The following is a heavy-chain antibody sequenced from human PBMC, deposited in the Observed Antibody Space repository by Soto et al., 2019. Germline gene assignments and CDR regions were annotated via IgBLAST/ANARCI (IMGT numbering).Heavy chain of an antibody. D-gene: IGHD6-6*01. CDR2: ISAYNGNT. Sequence: ASVKVSCKASGYTFTSYGISWVRQAPGQGLEWMGWISAYNGNTNYAQKLQGRVTMTTDTSTSTAYMELRSLRSDDTAVYSCARCPYSSSSTYYYYYGMDVWGQGTKVTVSS. CDR3: ARCPYSSSSTYYYYYGMDV. CDR1: GYTFTSYG. V-gene: IGHV1-18*01. J-gene: IGHJ6*02.